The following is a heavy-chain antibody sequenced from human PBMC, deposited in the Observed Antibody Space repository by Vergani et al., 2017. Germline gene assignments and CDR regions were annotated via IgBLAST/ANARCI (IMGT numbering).Heavy chain of an antibody. V-gene: IGHV1-8*01. CDR2: MNLNSGNT. Sequence: QVQLVQSGSEVRKPGASVKVSCQVFGYSLTELTIHWVRQAPGKGLEWMGWMNLNSGNTGYAQKFQGRVTMTRNTSIGTAYMELSSLRSEDTAVYYCASAKTLTGGKYYFDYWGQGTLVTVSS. CDR1: GYSLTELT. CDR3: ASAKTLTGGKYYFDY. D-gene: IGHD3-16*01. J-gene: IGHJ4*02.